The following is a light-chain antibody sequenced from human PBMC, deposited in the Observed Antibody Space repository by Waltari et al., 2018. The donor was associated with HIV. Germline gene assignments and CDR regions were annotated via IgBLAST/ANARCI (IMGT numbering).Light chain of an antibody. CDR3: QQYSTYPA. Sequence: DIQMTQSPSTLSASVGDRVTITCRASQSISSWLAWYQQKPGKAPKLLIYKASSLDSGVTSRFSGRGSGTKFTLTISSLQPDYFATYYCQQYSTYPAFGQGTKVEIK. J-gene: IGKJ1*01. CDR1: QSISSW. CDR2: KAS. V-gene: IGKV1-5*03.